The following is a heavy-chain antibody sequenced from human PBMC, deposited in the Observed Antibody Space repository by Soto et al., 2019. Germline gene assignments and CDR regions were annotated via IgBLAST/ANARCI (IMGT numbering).Heavy chain of an antibody. J-gene: IGHJ4*02. CDR2: TSYDGLNT. CDR1: GFTLSSFA. V-gene: IGHV3-30-3*02. Sequence: QMQLVESGGGVVQPGGSLRLSCAASGFTLSSFAMHWVRQAPGKGLAWVATTSYDGLNTFYGESVRGRFSISRDTSKNTLCLQMDSLKTEDTAVYFCAKSSSGLRDYFDSWGRGTLVTVSS. CDR3: AKSSSGLRDYFDS. D-gene: IGHD3-10*01.